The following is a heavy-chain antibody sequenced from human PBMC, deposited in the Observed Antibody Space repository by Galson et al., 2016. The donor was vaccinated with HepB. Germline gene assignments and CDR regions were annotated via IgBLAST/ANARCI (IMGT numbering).Heavy chain of an antibody. D-gene: IGHD3-9*01. Sequence: SLRLSCAASGFSFSYHVMNWVRQAPGKGLEWVSYISDSGINYADSVRGRFTISRDNAKETLYLQMDSLRDEDTALYFCARGGLRYWLDLWGQGTQVTVSS. CDR2: ISDSGI. CDR3: ARGGLRYWLDL. V-gene: IGHV3-48*02. CDR1: GFSFSYHV. J-gene: IGHJ4*02.